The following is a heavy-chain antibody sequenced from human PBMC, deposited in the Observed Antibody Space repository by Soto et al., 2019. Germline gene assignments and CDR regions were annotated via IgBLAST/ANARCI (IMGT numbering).Heavy chain of an antibody. Sequence: SVKLSCKASGGTFSSYAISWVRQAPGQGLEWMGGIIPIFGTANYAQKFQGRVTITADKSTSTAYMELSSLRSEDTAVYYCARVRYYYDSSGRDAFDIWGQGTMVTVSS. V-gene: IGHV1-69*06. CDR1: GGTFSSYA. CDR2: IIPIFGTA. J-gene: IGHJ3*02. CDR3: ARVRYYYDSSGRDAFDI. D-gene: IGHD3-22*01.